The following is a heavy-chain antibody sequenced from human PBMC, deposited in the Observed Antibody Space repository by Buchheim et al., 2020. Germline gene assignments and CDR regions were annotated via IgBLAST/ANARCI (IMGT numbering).Heavy chain of an antibody. CDR2: ISYDGSDQ. CDR1: GFTFSGYK. V-gene: IGHV3-30-3*01. J-gene: IGHJ4*02. D-gene: IGHD6-13*01. CDR3: VRDGSSSTWPLDY. Sequence: QVQLVESGGRVVQPGRSLSLSCAASGFTFSGYKMHWVRQAPGKGLEWVAIISYDGSDQYYADSVRGRSTISRDNSKNILYLHLDSPRAEDTAMYYCVRDGSSSTWPLDYWGQGTL.